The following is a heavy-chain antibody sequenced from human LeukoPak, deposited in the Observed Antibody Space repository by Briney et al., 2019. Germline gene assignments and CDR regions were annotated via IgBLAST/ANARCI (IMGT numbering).Heavy chain of an antibody. J-gene: IGHJ4*02. CDR1: GFTFISYW. CDR3: ARVHVRYTSGWYPFDY. V-gene: IGHV3-7*01. CDR2: IKQDGSEK. D-gene: IGHD6-19*01. Sequence: PGGSLRLSCAASGFTFISYWMSWVRQAPGKGLEWVANIKQDGSEKYYVGSVKGRFTISRDNAKNSLYLQMNSLRAEDTAVYYCARVHVRYTSGWYPFDYWGQGTLVTVSS.